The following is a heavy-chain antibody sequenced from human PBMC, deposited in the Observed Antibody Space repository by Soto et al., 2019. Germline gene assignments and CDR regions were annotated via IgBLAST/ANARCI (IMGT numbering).Heavy chain of an antibody. V-gene: IGHV4-59*11. CDR1: GGSISSHY. CDR2: MYYSGSP. D-gene: IGHD6-13*01. CDR3: ARGAAAGRSDY. Sequence: SETLSLTCTISGGSISSHYWSWIRQPPGQGLEWIGYMYYSGSPNYNPSLKSRATISVDTSKNQFSLNLSFVTAADTAVYYCARGAAAGRSDYWGQGTLVTVSS. J-gene: IGHJ4*02.